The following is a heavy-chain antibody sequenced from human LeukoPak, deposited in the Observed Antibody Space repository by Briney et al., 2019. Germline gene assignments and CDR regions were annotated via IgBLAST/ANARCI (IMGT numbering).Heavy chain of an antibody. CDR3: AKDRVAATRALFDY. J-gene: IGHJ4*02. CDR2: IRPSGDNT. Sequence: GGSLRLSCAASGFTFSSYDMTWVRQAPGRGLEWVSSIRPSGDNTYYADSVKGRFTISRDNSKNTLYLQMNSLRAEDTAVYYCAKDRVAATRALFDYWGQGTLVTVSS. D-gene: IGHD2-15*01. CDR1: GFTFSSYD. V-gene: IGHV3-23*01.